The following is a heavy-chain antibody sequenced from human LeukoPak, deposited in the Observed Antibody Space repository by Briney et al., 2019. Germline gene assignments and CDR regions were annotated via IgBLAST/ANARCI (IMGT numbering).Heavy chain of an antibody. CDR3: ARDGHRRYHYDSSGREDAFDI. CDR2: ISAYNGHT. D-gene: IGHD3-22*01. Sequence: ASVKVSCKASGYTFTNYGISWVRQAPGQGLEWMGWISAYNGHTKYAQKVQGRVTMTRGTSTSTAYMELRSLRSDDTAVYYCARDGHRRYHYDSSGREDAFDIWGQGTMVTVSS. CDR1: GYTFTNYG. J-gene: IGHJ3*02. V-gene: IGHV1-18*01.